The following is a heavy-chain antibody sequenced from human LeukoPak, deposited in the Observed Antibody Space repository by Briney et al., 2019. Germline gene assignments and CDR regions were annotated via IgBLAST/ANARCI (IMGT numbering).Heavy chain of an antibody. V-gene: IGHV4-59*01. J-gene: IGHJ4*02. CDR2: IYYSGST. CDR3: ATRKLGNDY. Sequence: SETLSLTCTVSGGSISSYYWTWIRQPPGKGLEWIGYIYYSGSTNYNPPLKSRVTISVDTSKNQFSLKLSSVTAADTAVYYCATRKLGNDYWGQGTLVTVSS. D-gene: IGHD7-27*01. CDR1: GGSISSYY.